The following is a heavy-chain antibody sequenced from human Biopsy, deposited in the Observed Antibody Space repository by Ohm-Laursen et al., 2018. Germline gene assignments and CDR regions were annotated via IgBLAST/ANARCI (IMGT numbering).Heavy chain of an antibody. CDR3: GNEVHGRDY. CDR2: INQAGTT. CDR1: GKTFSDYQ. V-gene: IGHV4-34*08. Sequence: TLSLTCTVFGKTFSDYQWSWIRQPPGKGLEWIGQINQAGTTNYNPSLKSRVSISTDASKYEFSLRLTSVTAADTAVYLCGNEVHGRDYWGLGAQVTVSS. D-gene: IGHD2-15*01. J-gene: IGHJ4*02.